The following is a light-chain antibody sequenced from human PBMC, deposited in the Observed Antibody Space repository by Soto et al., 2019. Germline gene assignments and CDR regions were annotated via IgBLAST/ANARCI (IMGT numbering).Light chain of an antibody. V-gene: IGLV1-44*01. CDR1: SSNIGSNT. Sequence: QSVLTQPPSASGTPRQRVTISCSGSSSNIGSNTVNWYQQLPGTAPKVLMHSNRQRPSGVPDRFSGSKSGTSASLAISGLQSEDEADYYCAAWDDSLNGVVFGGGTKVTVL. CDR2: SNR. J-gene: IGLJ2*01. CDR3: AAWDDSLNGVV.